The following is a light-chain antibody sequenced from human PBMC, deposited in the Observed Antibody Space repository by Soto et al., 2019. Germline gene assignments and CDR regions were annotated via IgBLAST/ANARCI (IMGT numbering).Light chain of an antibody. CDR2: EVS. CDR3: SSYTSSSTL. Sequence: QSVLTQPASVSGSPGQSITISCTGTSSDVGGYNYVSWYQQHPGKAPKLMIYEVSNRPSGVSNRFSGSKSGNTASLTISGLQAEDEAYYYGSSYTSSSTLFGGGTKLTVL. V-gene: IGLV2-14*01. J-gene: IGLJ3*02. CDR1: SSDVGGYNY.